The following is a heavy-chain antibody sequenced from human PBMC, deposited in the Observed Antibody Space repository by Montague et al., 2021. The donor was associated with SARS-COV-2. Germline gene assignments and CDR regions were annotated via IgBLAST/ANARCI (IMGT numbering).Heavy chain of an antibody. CDR1: GFSISSGCY. CDR2: RYQNGAT. V-gene: IGHV4-38-2*02. Sequence: SENLSLTCSVSGFSISSGCYWGRIRQTPGKGLEWIGSRYQNGATYYSPSLKRPVTILLDTSKNQFSLSLTSVTAADTAVYYCARSGVGIFDFSYFDSWGQGSLVIVSS. J-gene: IGHJ4*02. CDR3: ARSGVGIFDFSYFDS. D-gene: IGHD3-3*01.